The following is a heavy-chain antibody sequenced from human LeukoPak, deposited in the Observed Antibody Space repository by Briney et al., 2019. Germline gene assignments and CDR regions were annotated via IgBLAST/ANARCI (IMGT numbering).Heavy chain of an antibody. CDR2: IYYSGST. Sequence: SETLSLTCTVSGGSISSGDYYWSWIRQPPGKGLGWIGFIYYSGSTYYNPSLKSRVTISVDTSKNQFSLKLSSVTAADTAVYYCARYSYDSSAFFDYWGQGTLVTVSS. CDR3: ARYSYDSSAFFDY. CDR1: GGSISSGDYY. V-gene: IGHV4-30-4*01. D-gene: IGHD3-22*01. J-gene: IGHJ4*02.